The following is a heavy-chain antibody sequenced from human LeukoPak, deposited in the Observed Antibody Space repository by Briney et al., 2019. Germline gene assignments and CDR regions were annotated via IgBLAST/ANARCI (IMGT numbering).Heavy chain of an antibody. CDR2: IYPGDSDT. J-gene: IGHJ4*02. Sequence: GESLKISCKGSGHSFTSYWIGWVRQMPGKGLEWMGIIYPGDSDTRYSPSFQGQVTISADKSISTAYLQWSSLKASDTAMYYCARGALDYYDSSGYYDYWGQGTLVTVSS. CDR3: ARGALDYYDSSGYYDY. V-gene: IGHV5-51*01. CDR1: GHSFTSYW. D-gene: IGHD3-22*01.